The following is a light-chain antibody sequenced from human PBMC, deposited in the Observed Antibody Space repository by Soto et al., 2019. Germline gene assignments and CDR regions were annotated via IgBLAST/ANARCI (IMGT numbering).Light chain of an antibody. CDR2: EVS. J-gene: IGLJ2*01. CDR1: SSDVGGYNY. CDR3: SSYAGRNIVV. Sequence: QSALTQPPSASGSPGQSVTISCTGTSSDVGGYNYVSWYQQHPGQAPKVMIYEVSKRPSGVSDRFSGSKSGNTASLTVSGLQAEDEADYFCSSYAGRNIVVFGGGTKLTVL. V-gene: IGLV2-8*01.